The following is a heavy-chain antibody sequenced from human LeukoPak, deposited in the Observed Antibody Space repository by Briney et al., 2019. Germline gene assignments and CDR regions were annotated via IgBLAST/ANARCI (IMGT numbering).Heavy chain of an antibody. D-gene: IGHD1-20*01. CDR2: IWYDGSNK. Sequence: GGSLRLSCAASGFTFSSYGMHWVRQAPGKGLEWVAVIWYDGSNKYYADSVKGRFTISRDNSKNTLYLQVDSLRAEDTAVYYCAKGSPYNWNDDDPLREYYYMDVWGKGTTVTVSS. J-gene: IGHJ6*03. CDR1: GFTFSSYG. CDR3: AKGSPYNWNDDDPLREYYYMDV. V-gene: IGHV3-33*06.